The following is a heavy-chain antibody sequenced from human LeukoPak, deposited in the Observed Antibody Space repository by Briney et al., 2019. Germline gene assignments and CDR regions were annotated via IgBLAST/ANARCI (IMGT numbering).Heavy chain of an antibody. Sequence: PGGSLRLSCAASGFTFSSYNMNWVRQAPGKGLVWVSRINSDGSSTSYADSVKGRFTISRDNAKNTLYLQMNSLRAEDTAVYYCARVVYGSGSYYNWNWFDPWGQGTQVTVSS. J-gene: IGHJ5*02. V-gene: IGHV3-74*01. D-gene: IGHD3-10*01. CDR3: ARVVYGSGSYYNWNWFDP. CDR2: INSDGSST. CDR1: GFTFSSYN.